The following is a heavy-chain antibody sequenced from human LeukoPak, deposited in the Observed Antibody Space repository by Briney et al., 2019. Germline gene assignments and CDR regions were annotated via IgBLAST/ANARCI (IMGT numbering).Heavy chain of an antibody. CDR1: GGSISSYY. V-gene: IGHV4-59*01. J-gene: IGHJ3*02. Sequence: PSETLSLTCTVSGGSISSYYWSWIRQPPGKGLEWIGYIYYSGSTNYNPSLKSRVTISVDTSKNQFSLKLSSVTAADTAVYYCARDGYCSSTSCYFDIWGQGTMVTVSS. CDR2: IYYSGST. D-gene: IGHD2-2*03. CDR3: ARDGYCSSTSCYFDI.